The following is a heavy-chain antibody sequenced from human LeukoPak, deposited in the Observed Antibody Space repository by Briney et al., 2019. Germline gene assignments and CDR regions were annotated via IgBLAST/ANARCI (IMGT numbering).Heavy chain of an antibody. CDR1: GFTFSSYA. D-gene: IGHD3-10*01. CDR3: ARSGMVRGDYYMDV. J-gene: IGHJ6*03. CDR2: ISGSGGST. V-gene: IGHV3-23*01. Sequence: GGSLRLSCAASGFTFSSYAMSWVRQAPGKGLEWVSAISGSGGSTYYADSVKGRFTISRANAKNSLYLQMNSLRAEDTALYYCARSGMVRGDYYMDVWGKGTTVTVSS.